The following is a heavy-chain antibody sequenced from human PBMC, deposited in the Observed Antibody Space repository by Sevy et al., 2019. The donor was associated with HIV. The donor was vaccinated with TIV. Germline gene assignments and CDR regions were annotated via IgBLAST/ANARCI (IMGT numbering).Heavy chain of an antibody. CDR1: GFTFSNAW. CDR3: TTDLSLGSGSFDAFDI. V-gene: IGHV3-15*01. Sequence: GGSLRLSCAASGFTFSNAWMSWVRQAPGKGLEWVGRIKSKTDGGTTDYAAPVKGRFTISRDDSKNTLYLQMNSLKTANTAVYYCTTDLSLGSGSFDAFDIWGQGTMVTVSS. D-gene: IGHD3-10*01. CDR2: IKSKTDGGTT. J-gene: IGHJ3*02.